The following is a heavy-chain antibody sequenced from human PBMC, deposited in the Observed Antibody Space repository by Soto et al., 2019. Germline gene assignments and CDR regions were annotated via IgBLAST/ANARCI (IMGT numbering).Heavy chain of an antibody. J-gene: IGHJ4*02. Sequence: QVQLVQSGAEVKKPGSSVKVSCKASGGTFSSYTISWVRQAPGQGLEWKGRIIPILGIANYAQKFQGRVTSTADKSTSTAYMELISLRSEDTAVYYWALYPQLWSTYYFDYWGQGTLVTVSS. CDR1: GGTFSSYT. V-gene: IGHV1-69*02. CDR3: ALYPQLWSTYYFDY. D-gene: IGHD5-18*01. CDR2: IIPILGIA.